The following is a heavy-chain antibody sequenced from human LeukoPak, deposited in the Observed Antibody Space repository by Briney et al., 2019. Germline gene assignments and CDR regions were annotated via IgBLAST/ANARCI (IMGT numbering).Heavy chain of an antibody. J-gene: IGHJ4*02. Sequence: SETLSLTCAVYGGSFGGYYWSWIRQPPGKGLEWIGEINHSGSTNYNPSLKSRVTISVDTSKNQFSLKLSSVTAADTAVYYCARGRNLHTTADYWGQGTLVTVSS. D-gene: IGHD4-17*01. CDR1: GGSFGGYY. CDR2: INHSGST. CDR3: ARGRNLHTTADY. V-gene: IGHV4-34*01.